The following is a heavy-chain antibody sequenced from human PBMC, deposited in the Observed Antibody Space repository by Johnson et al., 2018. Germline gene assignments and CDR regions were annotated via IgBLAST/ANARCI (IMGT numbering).Heavy chain of an antibody. CDR2: LYTSGST. V-gene: IGHV4-61*02. Sequence: QVQLQESGPGLVKPSLTLSLTCTVSGGSISSGSYYWNWIRQPAGKGLEWIGRLYTSGSTNYNPSLKSRVTILVDTSKNQFSLRLNSVTAADTAVYYRARSWGYYDIWGQGTMVTVSS. D-gene: IGHD2-15*01. CDR1: GGSISSGSYY. CDR3: ARSWGYYDI. J-gene: IGHJ3*02.